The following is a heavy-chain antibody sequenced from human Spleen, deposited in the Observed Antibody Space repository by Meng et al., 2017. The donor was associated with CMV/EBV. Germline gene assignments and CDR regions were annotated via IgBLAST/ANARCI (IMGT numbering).Heavy chain of an antibody. V-gene: IGHV3-33*03. J-gene: IGHJ4*02. CDR2: IWYDGIKK. CDR1: GFTFSNYG. Sequence: GESLKISCAASGFTFSNYGMHWVRQAPGKGLEWVALIWYDGIKKYYEESMKGRFTISRDNSKNTLYLQMNSLRAEDTAIYYCAKDLARGEPDFWGQGTLVTVSS. CDR3: AKDLARGEPDF. D-gene: IGHD1-14*01.